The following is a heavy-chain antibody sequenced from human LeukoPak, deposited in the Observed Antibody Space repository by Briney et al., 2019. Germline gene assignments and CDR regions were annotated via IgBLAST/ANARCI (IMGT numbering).Heavy chain of an antibody. Sequence: GESLRLSCAASGFTFSSDGMRWVRQAPGKGLEWVAVICYDGSNKYYADSVKGRFTISRDNSKNTLYLQMNSLRAEDTAVYFCAKRGVVIRVILVGFHKEAYYFDSWGQGALVTVSS. CDR3: AKRGVVIRVILVGFHKEAYYFDS. J-gene: IGHJ4*02. CDR2: ICYDGSNK. CDR1: GFTFSSDG. D-gene: IGHD3-22*01. V-gene: IGHV3-33*06.